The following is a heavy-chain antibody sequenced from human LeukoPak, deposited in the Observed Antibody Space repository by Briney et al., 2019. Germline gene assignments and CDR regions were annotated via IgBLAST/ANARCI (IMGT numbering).Heavy chain of an antibody. J-gene: IGHJ3*02. Sequence: SQTLSLTCTVSGDSISSGDYYWSWIRQPAGKGLEWIGRISSSGSTSYNRSLKSRVTISVDTSKNQFALKLSSVTAADTAVYFCARGPYSYDSSGAFDIWGQGTMVTVSS. CDR1: GDSISSGDYY. D-gene: IGHD3-22*01. CDR3: ARGPYSYDSSGAFDI. CDR2: ISSSGST. V-gene: IGHV4-61*02.